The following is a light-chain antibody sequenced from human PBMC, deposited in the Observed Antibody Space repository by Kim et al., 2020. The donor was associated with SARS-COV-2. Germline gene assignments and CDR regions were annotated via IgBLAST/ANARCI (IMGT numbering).Light chain of an antibody. CDR2: NNN. V-gene: IGLV1-51*01. J-gene: IGLJ3*02. CDR1: SSNIGSND. Sequence: QSVLTQPPSASGAPGQRVTISCSGSSSNIGSNDVSWYQQLPGTAPKLLIFNNNKRPSGVPDRFSGSKSGTSAALVISGLQSEDEADYYCGTWDGSLSAWVFGGGTKLTVL. CDR3: GTWDGSLSAWV.